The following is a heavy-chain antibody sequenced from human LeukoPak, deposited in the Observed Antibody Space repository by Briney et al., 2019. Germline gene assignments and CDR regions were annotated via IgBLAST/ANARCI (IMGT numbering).Heavy chain of an antibody. J-gene: IGHJ5*02. V-gene: IGHV3-7*01. Sequence: PGGSLRLSCAASGFTFSSYWMSWVRQAPGKGLEWVANIKQDGSEKYYVDSVKGRFTISRDNAKNSLYLQMNSLRVEDTAVYYCAREYSGGWLGWFDPWGQGTLVTVSS. CDR1: GFTFSSYW. D-gene: IGHD6-19*01. CDR3: AREYSGGWLGWFDP. CDR2: IKQDGSEK.